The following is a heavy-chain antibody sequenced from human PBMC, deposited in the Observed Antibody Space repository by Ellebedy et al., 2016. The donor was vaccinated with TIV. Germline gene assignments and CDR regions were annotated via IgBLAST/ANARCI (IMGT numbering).Heavy chain of an antibody. Sequence: GESLKISXAASQFTFSTHGMHWVRQAPGKGLEWSAVISHDGSTKDYADSMKGRLTVSRDNSKNTLYLQMNSLRDEDTAVYYCARSQTVLWIYDAFDIWGQGTMVTVSS. V-gene: IGHV3-30*03. CDR1: QFTFSTHG. D-gene: IGHD2-21*01. CDR2: ISHDGSTK. J-gene: IGHJ3*02. CDR3: ARSQTVLWIYDAFDI.